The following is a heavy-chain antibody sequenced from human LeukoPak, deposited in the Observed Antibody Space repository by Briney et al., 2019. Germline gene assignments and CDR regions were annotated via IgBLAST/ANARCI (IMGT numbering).Heavy chain of an antibody. Sequence: GSLRLSCAVSGITLSNYGMSWIRQAPGKGLEWVADISYNGGRTNYADSVKGRFTISRDNPKNTLYLQMNSLRAEDTAVYFCAKRGVVIRVILVGFHKEAYYFDSWGQGALVTVSS. D-gene: IGHD3-22*01. CDR2: ISYNGGRT. CDR1: GITLSNYG. CDR3: AKRGVVIRVILVGFHKEAYYFDS. J-gene: IGHJ4*02. V-gene: IGHV3-23*01.